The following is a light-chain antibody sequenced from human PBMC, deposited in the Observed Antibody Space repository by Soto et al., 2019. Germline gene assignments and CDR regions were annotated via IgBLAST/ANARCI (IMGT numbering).Light chain of an antibody. CDR1: QRVIGSY. CDR3: QQYVSSQLT. J-gene: IGKJ3*01. V-gene: IGKV3-20*01. CDR2: GAS. Sequence: EIVLTQSPGTLSLSPGETATLSCRASQRVIGSYLAWYQQKPGQAPRLLIYGASSRPTGIPDRFSGSGSGTDFTLTISRLEPEDFAVYYCQQYVSSQLTLGPGPNVDI.